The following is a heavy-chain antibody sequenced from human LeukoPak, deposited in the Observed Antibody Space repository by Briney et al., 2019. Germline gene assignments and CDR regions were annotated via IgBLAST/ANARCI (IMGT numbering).Heavy chain of an antibody. V-gene: IGHV3-53*01. CDR2: IYSGGST. Sequence: GGSLRLSCAASGFTFSSYAMSWVRQAPGKGLEWVSVIYSGGSTYYADSVKGRFTISRDNSKNTLYLQMNSLRAEDTAVYYCARGTITYYDFWSGYPAYYFDYWGQGTLVTVSS. CDR3: ARGTITYYDFWSGYPAYYFDY. CDR1: GFTFSSYA. D-gene: IGHD3-3*01. J-gene: IGHJ4*02.